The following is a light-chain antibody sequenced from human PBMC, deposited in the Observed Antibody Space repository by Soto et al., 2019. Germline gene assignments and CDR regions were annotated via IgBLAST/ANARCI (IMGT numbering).Light chain of an antibody. CDR2: KAS. CDR3: QQYNTFPLT. CDR1: QSLSSW. J-gene: IGKJ4*01. Sequence: DIQMTQSPSTLSASAGDRVTITCRASQSLSSWLAWYQEKPGKAPKLLIYKASSLESGVPSRFSGSGSETEFTLTISSLQPDDFATYYCQQYNTFPLTFGGGTKVEIK. V-gene: IGKV1-5*03.